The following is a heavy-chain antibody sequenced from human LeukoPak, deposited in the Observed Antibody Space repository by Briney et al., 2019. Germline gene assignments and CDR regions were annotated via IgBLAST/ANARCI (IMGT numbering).Heavy chain of an antibody. CDR3: ARHGGYCSGGSCYSGGTFDY. V-gene: IGHV4-38-2*01. D-gene: IGHD2-15*01. CDR1: GYSISSGYY. Sequence: PSETLSLTCAVSGYSISSGYYWGWIRQPPGKGLEWIGSIYHSGSTYYNPSLKSRVTISVDTSKNQFSLKLSSVIAADTAVYYCARHGGYCSGGSCYSGGTFDYWGQGTLVTVSS. J-gene: IGHJ4*02. CDR2: IYHSGST.